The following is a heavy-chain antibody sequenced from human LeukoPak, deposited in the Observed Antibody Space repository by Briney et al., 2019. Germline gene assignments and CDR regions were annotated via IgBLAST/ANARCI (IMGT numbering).Heavy chain of an antibody. D-gene: IGHD5-12*01. CDR1: GFTFSSYA. CDR3: ARDAGNSGYGCDL. CDR2: ISYDGSNK. Sequence: GGSLRLSCAASGFTFSSYAMHWVRQAPGKGLEWVAVISYDGSNKYYADSVKGRFTISRDNSKNTLYLQMNSLRVEDTAVYYCARDAGNSGYGCDLWGQGTLVTVSS. V-gene: IGHV3-30-3*01. J-gene: IGHJ5*02.